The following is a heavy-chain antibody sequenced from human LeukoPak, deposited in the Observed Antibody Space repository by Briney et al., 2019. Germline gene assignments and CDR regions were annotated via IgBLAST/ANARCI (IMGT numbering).Heavy chain of an antibody. CDR2: INPNSGVT. J-gene: IGHJ4*02. CDR1: GYTFSGYY. V-gene: IGHV1-2*02. Sequence: GASVKVSCKASGYTFSGYYIHWVRQGPGQGREWMGWINPNSGVTDYAQKFQGRVTMTRDTSISTAYMELSRLSSDDTAVYYCARDYQTEAPDYWGQGTLVTVSS. CDR3: ARDYQTEAPDY.